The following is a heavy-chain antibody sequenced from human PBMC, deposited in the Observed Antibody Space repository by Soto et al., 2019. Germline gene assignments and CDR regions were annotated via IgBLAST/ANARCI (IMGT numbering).Heavy chain of an antibody. CDR2: IYHSGST. J-gene: IGHJ6*02. CDR1: GGSISSSNW. Sequence: SETLSLTCAVSGGSISSSNWWGWVRQPPGKGLEWIGEIYHSGSTNYNPSLKSRVTISVDKSKNQFSLKLSSVTAADTAVYYCARDKGVGATWTGYYYGMDVWGQGTTVTVSS. D-gene: IGHD1-26*01. CDR3: ARDKGVGATWTGYYYGMDV. V-gene: IGHV4-4*02.